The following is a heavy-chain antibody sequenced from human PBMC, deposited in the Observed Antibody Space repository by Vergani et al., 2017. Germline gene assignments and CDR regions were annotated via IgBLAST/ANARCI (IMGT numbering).Heavy chain of an antibody. D-gene: IGHD4-17*01. J-gene: IGHJ6*03. CDR3: ARDYGDYYYYMDV. V-gene: IGHV4-61*01. CDR1: GGPISSSSYY. CDR2: IYYSGST. Sequence: QVQLQESGPGLVKPSETLSLTCTVSGGPISSSSYYWSWIRQPPGKGLEWIGYIYYSGSTNYNPSLKSRVTISVDTSKNQFSLKLSSVTAADTAVYYCARDYGDYYYYMDVWGKGP.